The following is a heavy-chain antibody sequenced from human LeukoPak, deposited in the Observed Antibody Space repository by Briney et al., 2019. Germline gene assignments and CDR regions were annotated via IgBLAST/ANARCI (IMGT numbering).Heavy chain of an antibody. CDR2: ISGSGGST. Sequence: PPGGSLRLSCAASGFTFSSEAMIWDRQAPGKGLEWVSAISGSGGSTYYADSVKGRFTISRDNSKNTLYLQMNSLRAEDTAVYYCAKLSTLEWLLPPAYWGQRTLVTVSS. CDR3: AKLSTLEWLLPPAY. D-gene: IGHD3-3*01. J-gene: IGHJ4*02. CDR1: GFTFSSEA. V-gene: IGHV3-23*01.